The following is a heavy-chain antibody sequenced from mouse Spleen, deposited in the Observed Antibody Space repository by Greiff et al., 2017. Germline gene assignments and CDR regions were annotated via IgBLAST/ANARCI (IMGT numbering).Heavy chain of an antibody. Sequence: EVQLVESGPGLVKPSQSLSLTCSVTGYSITSGYYWNWIRQFPGNKLEWMGYISYDGSNNYNPSLKNRISITRDTSKNQFFLKLNSVTTEDTATYYCARNYGSSPYFDYWGQGTTLTVSS. CDR3: ARNYGSSPYFDY. V-gene: IGHV3-6*01. D-gene: IGHD1-1*01. CDR2: ISYDGSN. J-gene: IGHJ2*01. CDR1: GYSITSGYY.